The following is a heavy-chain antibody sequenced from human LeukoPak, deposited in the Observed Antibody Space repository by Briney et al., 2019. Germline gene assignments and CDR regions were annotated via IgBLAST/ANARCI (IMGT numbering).Heavy chain of an antibody. CDR2: IYYSGST. Sequence: SETLSLTCTVSGGSISSYYWSWIRQPPGNGLEWIGYIYYSGSTNYNPSLKSRVTISVDTSKNQFSLKLSSVTAADTAVYYCARGQKYRNGYTVTELGSGYFDYWGQGTLVTVSS. CDR1: GGSISSYY. D-gene: IGHD5-18*01. J-gene: IGHJ4*02. V-gene: IGHV4-59*01. CDR3: ARGQKYRNGYTVTELGSGYFDY.